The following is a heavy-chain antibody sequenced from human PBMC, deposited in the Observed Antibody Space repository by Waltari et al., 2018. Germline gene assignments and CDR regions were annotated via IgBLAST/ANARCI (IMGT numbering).Heavy chain of an antibody. J-gene: IGHJ6*02. CDR2: ISLSSSSI. CDR1: GFPFGSYS. CDR3: TTSGMDV. Sequence: EVQLVESGGGLVQPGGSLRLACAASGFPFGSYSMNWVRQAPGEGLEWISYISLSSSSIQYADSVKGRFTISRDNANNSLYLQMNSLRADDSAVYYCTTSGMDVWGQGTTVTVSS. V-gene: IGHV3-48*01.